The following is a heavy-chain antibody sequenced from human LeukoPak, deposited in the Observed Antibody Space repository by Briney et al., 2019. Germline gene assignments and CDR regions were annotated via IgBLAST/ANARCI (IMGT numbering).Heavy chain of an antibody. CDR1: GDRVSSNSAA. V-gene: IGHV6-1*01. J-gene: IGHJ4*02. Sequence: SQTLSLTCAISGDRVSSNSAAWNWIRQSPSRGLEWLGRTYYRSKWYNDYAVSVKSRITINPDTSKNQFSLQLNSVTPEDTAVYYCARDLISPTGIAVAGFDYWGQGTLVTVSS. CDR3: ARDLISPTGIAVAGFDY. D-gene: IGHD6-19*01. CDR2: TYYRSKWYN.